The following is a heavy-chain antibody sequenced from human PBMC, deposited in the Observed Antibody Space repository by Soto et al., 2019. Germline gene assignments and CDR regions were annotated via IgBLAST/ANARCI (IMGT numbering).Heavy chain of an antibody. CDR3: ARGARYCSSTSCFVWGMDV. V-gene: IGHV3-7*01. CDR1: GFTFSSYW. Sequence: GGSLRLSCAASGFTFSSYWMSWVRQAPGKGLEWVANIKQDGSEKYYVDSVKGRFTISRDNAKNSLYLQMNSLRAEDTAVYYCARGARYCSSTSCFVWGMDVWGQGTTVTVSS. CDR2: IKQDGSEK. D-gene: IGHD2-2*01. J-gene: IGHJ6*02.